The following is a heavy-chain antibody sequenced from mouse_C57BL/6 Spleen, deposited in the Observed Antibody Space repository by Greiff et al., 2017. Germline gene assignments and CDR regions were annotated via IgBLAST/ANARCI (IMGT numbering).Heavy chain of an antibody. CDR3: TRDYYGSRY. J-gene: IGHJ2*01. V-gene: IGHV1-15*01. D-gene: IGHD1-1*01. CDR2: IDPETGGT. CDR1: GYTFTDYE. Sequence: VQLKESGAELVRPGASVTLSCKASGYTFTDYEMHWVKQTPVHGLEWIGAIDPETGGTAYNQKFKGKAILTADKSSSTAYMELRSLTSEDSAVYYCTRDYYGSRYWGQGTTLTVSS.